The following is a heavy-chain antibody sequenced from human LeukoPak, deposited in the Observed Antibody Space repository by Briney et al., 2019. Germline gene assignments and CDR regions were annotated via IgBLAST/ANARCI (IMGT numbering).Heavy chain of an antibody. CDR2: INHSGST. D-gene: IGHD3-10*01. CDR1: GGSFSGYY. Sequence: PSETLSLTCAVYGGSFSGYYWSWIRQPPGKGLEWIGEINHSGSTNSNPSLKSRVTISVDTSKNQFSLKLSSVTAPDTAVYYCARNHMVRGVKPIRRILDYWGQGTLVTVSS. J-gene: IGHJ4*02. CDR3: ARNHMVRGVKPIRRILDY. V-gene: IGHV4-34*01.